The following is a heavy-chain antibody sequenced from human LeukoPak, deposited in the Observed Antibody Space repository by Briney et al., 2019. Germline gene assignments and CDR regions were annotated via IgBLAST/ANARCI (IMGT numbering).Heavy chain of an antibody. Sequence: PSETLSLTCTVSGGSLSSGSYYWSWIRQPAGKGLEWIGRIYTSGSTNYNPSLKSRVTISVDTSKNQFSLKLSSVTAADTAVYYCARREYYGSGSPRQHTQNWFDPWGQGTLVTVSS. CDR1: GGSLSSGSYY. D-gene: IGHD3-10*01. CDR3: ARREYYGSGSPRQHTQNWFDP. J-gene: IGHJ5*02. V-gene: IGHV4-61*02. CDR2: IYTSGST.